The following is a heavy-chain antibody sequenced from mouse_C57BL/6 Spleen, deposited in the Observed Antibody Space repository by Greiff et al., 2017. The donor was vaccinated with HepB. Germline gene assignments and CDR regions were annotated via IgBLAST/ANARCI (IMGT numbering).Heavy chain of an antibody. CDR3: AADYDGAWFAY. V-gene: IGHV14-2*01. CDR1: GFNIKDYY. J-gene: IGHJ3*01. CDR2: IDPEDGET. D-gene: IGHD2-4*01. Sequence: VHVKQSGAELVKPGASVKLSCTASGFNIKDYYMHWVKQRTEQGLEWIGRIDPEDGETKYAPKFQGKATITADTSSNTAYLQLSSLTSEDTAVYYCAADYDGAWFAYWGQGTLVTVSA.